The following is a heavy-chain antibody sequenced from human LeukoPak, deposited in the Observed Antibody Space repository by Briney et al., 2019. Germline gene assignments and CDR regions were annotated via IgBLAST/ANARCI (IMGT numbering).Heavy chain of an antibody. CDR1: GGSISSSSYY. CDR3: ATDFHEDYVWGN. D-gene: IGHD3-16*01. CDR2: IYYSGST. J-gene: IGHJ4*02. Sequence: PSETLSLTCTVSGGSISSSSYYWGWIRQPPGKGLEWIGSIYYSGSTYYNPSLKSRVTISVDTSKNQFSLKLSSVTAADTAVYYCATDFHEDYVWGNWGQGTLVTVSS. V-gene: IGHV4-39*01.